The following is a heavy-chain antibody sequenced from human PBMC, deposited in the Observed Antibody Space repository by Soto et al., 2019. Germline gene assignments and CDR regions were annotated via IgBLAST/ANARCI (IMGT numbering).Heavy chain of an antibody. J-gene: IGHJ6*02. D-gene: IGHD2-15*01. CDR2: ISYDGSNK. CDR1: GFTFSSYG. Sequence: GGSLRLSCAASGFTFSSYGMHWVRQAPGKGLEWVAVISYDGSNKYYADSVKGRFTISRDNSKNTLYLQMNSLRAEDTAVYYCAKDLGAATLSYPYYYYGMDVWGQGTTVTVSS. V-gene: IGHV3-30*18. CDR3: AKDLGAATLSYPYYYYGMDV.